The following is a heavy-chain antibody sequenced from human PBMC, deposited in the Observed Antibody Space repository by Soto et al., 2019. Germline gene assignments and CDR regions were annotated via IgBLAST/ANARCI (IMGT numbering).Heavy chain of an antibody. D-gene: IGHD6-19*01. CDR2: IYWNDDK. J-gene: IGHJ5*02. Sequence: GSGPTLVNPTQTLTLTCIFSGFSLRTSGVGVGWIRQPPGKALEWLGFIYWNDDKRYSPSLKSRLTITKDTSKNQVVLTMTNMDPVDTATHSCEKTGSSGWYGWFDTWGQGTLVTVSS. CDR3: EKTGSSGWYGWFDT. CDR1: GFSLRTSGVG. V-gene: IGHV2-5*01.